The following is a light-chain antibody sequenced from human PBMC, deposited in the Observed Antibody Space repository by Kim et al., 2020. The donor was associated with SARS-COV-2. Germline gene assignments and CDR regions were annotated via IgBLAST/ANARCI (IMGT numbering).Light chain of an antibody. V-gene: IGLV3-19*01. CDR2: GKN. CDR3: NSRDSSGNHVV. J-gene: IGLJ2*01. CDR1: SLRSYY. Sequence: ALERTVRITCQGASLRSYYASWYQQKPGQAPVLVIYGKNNRPSGIPDRFSGSSSGNTASLTITGAQAEDEADYYCNSRDSSGNHVVFGGGTQLTVL.